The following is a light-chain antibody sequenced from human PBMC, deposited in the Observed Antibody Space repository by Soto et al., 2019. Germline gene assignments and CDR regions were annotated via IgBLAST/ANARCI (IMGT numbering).Light chain of an antibody. CDR2: GAS. V-gene: IGKV3-20*01. Sequence: EIVLTQSPGTLSLSPGESATLSCRASQSVDRNYLAWYQHRPGQAPRLLIYGASSRATGIPPRFSGSGSGTEFVLTISGLEAEDFAVYYCHQFASTPRAFGQGTKVETK. CDR1: QSVDRNY. CDR3: HQFASTPRA. J-gene: IGKJ1*01.